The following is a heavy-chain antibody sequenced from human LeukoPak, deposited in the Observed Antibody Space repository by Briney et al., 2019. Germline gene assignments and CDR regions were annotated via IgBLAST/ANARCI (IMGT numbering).Heavy chain of an antibody. CDR1: GFNFSSYE. CDR2: ISSSGSTI. D-gene: IGHD2-21*01. Sequence: GGSLRLSCAASGFNFSSYEMNWVRQAPGKGLEWVSYISSSGSTIYYADSVKGRFTISRDNAKNSLYLQMNSLRAEDTAVYYCARGPLGDFQAYWGQGTLVTVSS. V-gene: IGHV3-48*03. J-gene: IGHJ4*02. CDR3: ARGPLGDFQAY.